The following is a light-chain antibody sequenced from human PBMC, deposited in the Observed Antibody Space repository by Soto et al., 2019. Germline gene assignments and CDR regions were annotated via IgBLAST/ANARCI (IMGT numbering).Light chain of an antibody. CDR2: AAS. J-gene: IGKJ3*01. CDR3: HQANTCPFA. V-gene: IGKV1-12*02. CDR1: QHISSW. Sequence: DVQMTQSPSSVSASVGDRVTFTCRASQHISSWLAWYQQKPGKAPKLLIAAASILQSGVPSRFSGSGYGTDFTLTISSLQTEDFATYFCHQANTCPFAFGPGTRLELK.